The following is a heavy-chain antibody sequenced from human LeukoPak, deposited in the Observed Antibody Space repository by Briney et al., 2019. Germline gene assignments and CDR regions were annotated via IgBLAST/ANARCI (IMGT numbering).Heavy chain of an antibody. CDR3: ARDGSGVWFDY. V-gene: IGHV1-18*01. CDR1: NYTFTSYG. D-gene: IGHD3-10*01. CDR2: INAYNGDT. J-gene: IGHJ4*02. Sequence: GASVKVSCKASNYTFTSYGISWVRQAPRQGLEWMAWINAYNGDTNYAQKFQGRVTLTTETSTSTAYMELRSLRSDDTAVYFCARDGSGVWFDYWGQGTLVTVSS.